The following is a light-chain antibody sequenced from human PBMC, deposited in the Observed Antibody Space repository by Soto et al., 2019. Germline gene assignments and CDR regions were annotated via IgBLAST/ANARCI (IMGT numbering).Light chain of an antibody. CDR1: SSDVGGYNY. J-gene: IGLJ1*01. Sequence: QSALTQPRSVSGSPGQSVTISCTGTSSDVGGYNYVSWYQQHPGKAPKLMIYDVSKRPSGVPDRFSGSKSGNPASLTISGLQAEDAADYYCCSYAGSYTHYVFGTGTKLTVL. CDR3: CSYAGSYTHYV. CDR2: DVS. V-gene: IGLV2-11*01.